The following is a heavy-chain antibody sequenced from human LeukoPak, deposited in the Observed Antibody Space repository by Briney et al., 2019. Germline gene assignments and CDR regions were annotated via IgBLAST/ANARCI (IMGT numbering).Heavy chain of an antibody. V-gene: IGHV3-33*08. J-gene: IGHJ5*02. Sequence: GGSLRLSCAASGFTFSSYWMNWARQAPGKGLEWVAVIWDDGSKKYYADAVKGRFTISRDNSKNTLYLQMTSLRAEDTAVYYCARRYCSGGTCYSFRGDWFDPWGQGTLVTVSS. CDR3: ARRYCSGGTCYSFRGDWFDP. CDR2: IWDDGSKK. CDR1: GFTFSSYW. D-gene: IGHD2-15*01.